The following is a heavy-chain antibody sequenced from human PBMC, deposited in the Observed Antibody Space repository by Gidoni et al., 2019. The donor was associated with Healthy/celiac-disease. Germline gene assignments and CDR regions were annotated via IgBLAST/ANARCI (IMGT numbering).Heavy chain of an antibody. CDR1: GFTFSRYW. D-gene: IGHD4-17*01. CDR2: IKQDGSEK. Sequence: EVQLVESGGGLVQPGGSLRLSCAASGFTFSRYWMSWVRQAPGKGLEWVANIKQDGSEKYYVDSVKGRFTISRDNAKNSLYLQMNSLRAEDTAVYYCAREGIYGDSYYFDYWGQGTLVTVSS. CDR3: AREGIYGDSYYFDY. J-gene: IGHJ4*02. V-gene: IGHV3-7*01.